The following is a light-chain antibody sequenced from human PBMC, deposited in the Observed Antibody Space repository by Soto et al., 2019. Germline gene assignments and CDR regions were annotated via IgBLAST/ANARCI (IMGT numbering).Light chain of an antibody. J-gene: IGKJ5*01. CDR3: QQRSNWPFT. CDR1: QSVSSR. Sequence: EIVMSQSPGTLSLSPGERATLSCRASQSVSSRLAWYQQKPGQAPRLLISGASNRATGIPARFSGSGSGTDFTLTISSLEPEDFAVYYCQQRSNWPFTFGQGTRLEIK. V-gene: IGKV3-11*01. CDR2: GAS.